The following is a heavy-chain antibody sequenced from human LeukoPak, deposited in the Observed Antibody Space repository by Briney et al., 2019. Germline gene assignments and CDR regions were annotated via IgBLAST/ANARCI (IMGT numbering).Heavy chain of an antibody. V-gene: IGHV1-69*04. D-gene: IGHD1-26*01. CDR1: GDTFSRYA. CDR3: ARSVGGATTPRFDY. Sequence: SVKVSSKASGDTFSRYAISWVRQAPGQGLEWMGRIIPSLDIPNYPQKFQGRVTITADKSTSTAYMEVRSLGSEDTAVYYCARSVGGATTPRFDYWGQGTLVTVSS. J-gene: IGHJ4*02. CDR2: IIPSLDIP.